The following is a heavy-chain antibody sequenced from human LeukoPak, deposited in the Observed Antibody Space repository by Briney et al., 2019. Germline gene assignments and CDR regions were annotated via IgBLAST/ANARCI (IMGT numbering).Heavy chain of an antibody. Sequence: GGSLRLSCAASGFTFSSYDMPWVRQATGKGLEWVSAIGGAGDTYYSGSVEGRFTISRDNSTNTLYLQTNSLKAEDTAVYYGARVKYSSVYRSGGQGTLVTVSA. CDR3: ARVKYSSVYRS. D-gene: IGHD6-19*01. CDR2: IGGAGDT. V-gene: IGHV3-13*01. J-gene: IGHJ4*02. CDR1: GFTFSSYD.